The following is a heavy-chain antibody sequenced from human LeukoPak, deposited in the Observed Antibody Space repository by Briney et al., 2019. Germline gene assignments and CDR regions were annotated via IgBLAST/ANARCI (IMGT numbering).Heavy chain of an antibody. D-gene: IGHD3-3*01. CDR2: IIPILGIA. CDR3: ARDPRVLRFWTGPPTTGEND. V-gene: IGHV1-69*04. Sequence: SVKVSCKASGGTFSSYAISWVRQAPGQGLEWMGRIIPILGIANYAQKFQGRVTITADKSTSTAYMELSSLRSEDTAVYYCARDPRVLRFWTGPPTTGENDWGQGTLVTVSS. CDR1: GGTFSSYA. J-gene: IGHJ4*02.